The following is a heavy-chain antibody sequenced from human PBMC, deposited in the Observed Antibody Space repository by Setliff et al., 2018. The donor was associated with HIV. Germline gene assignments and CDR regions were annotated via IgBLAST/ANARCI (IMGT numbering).Heavy chain of an antibody. D-gene: IGHD3-9*01. J-gene: IGHJ3*02. CDR3: ATSGFYDILTGPTPGVFDI. CDR2: FDPEDDET. CDR1: GYSLTELS. Sequence: ASVKVSCKVSGYSLTELSIHWVRQAPGEGLEWMGGFDPEDDETVYAEKFQSRVTMTEDTSTDTAYMALSSLRSEDTAMYYCATSGFYDILTGPTPGVFDIWGQGTMVTVSS. V-gene: IGHV1-24*01.